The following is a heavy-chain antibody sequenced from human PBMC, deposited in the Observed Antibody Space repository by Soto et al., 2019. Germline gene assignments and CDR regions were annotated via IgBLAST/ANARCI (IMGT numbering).Heavy chain of an antibody. D-gene: IGHD2-15*01. Sequence: ASVKVSCKASGGTFSSYAISWVRQAPGQGLEWMGGIIPIFGTANYAQKFQGRVTITADESTSTAYMELSSLRSEDTAVYYCARGREEVVVAATYYYYYYGMDVWGQGTTVTVSS. V-gene: IGHV1-69*13. CDR3: ARGREEVVVAATYYYYYYGMDV. J-gene: IGHJ6*02. CDR2: IIPIFGTA. CDR1: GGTFSSYA.